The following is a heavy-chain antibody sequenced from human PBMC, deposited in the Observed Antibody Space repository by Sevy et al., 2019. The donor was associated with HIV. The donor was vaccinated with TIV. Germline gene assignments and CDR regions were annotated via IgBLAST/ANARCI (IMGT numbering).Heavy chain of an antibody. V-gene: IGHV1-2*02. Sequence: ASVKVSCKTSGYNFNGYYIHWVRQAPGQGLEWMGWISPDSDGTNYSQRFRGRVTLTRDTSISTAYMELRSLRSDDTAVYYCTTVRVYQPPSWGQGTLVTVSS. CDR1: GYNFNGYY. CDR2: ISPDSDGT. J-gene: IGHJ5*02. CDR3: TTVRVYQPPS. D-gene: IGHD2-8*01.